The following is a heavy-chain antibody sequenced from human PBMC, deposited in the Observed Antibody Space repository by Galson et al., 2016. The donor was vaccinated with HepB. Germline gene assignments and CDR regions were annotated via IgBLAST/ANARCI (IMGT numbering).Heavy chain of an antibody. CDR1: GFAFSSYG. J-gene: IGHJ6*03. CDR3: VRSSGSGSFANGNYMDV. D-gene: IGHD3-10*01. CDR2: IWYDGNNK. Sequence: SLRLSCAASGFAFSSYGMHWVRQAPGKGLEWVALIWYDGNNKYYAGSVKGRFTISRDNSRNTLYLQMSSLIAEDTAVYYCVRSSGSGSFANGNYMDVWGKGTTVTVSS. V-gene: IGHV3-33*01.